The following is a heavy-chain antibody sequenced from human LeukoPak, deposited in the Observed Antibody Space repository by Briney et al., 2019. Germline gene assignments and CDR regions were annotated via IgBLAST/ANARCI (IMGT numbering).Heavy chain of an antibody. D-gene: IGHD3-9*01. V-gene: IGHV3-21*01. Sequence: TGGSLKLSCAASGFTFSSYSMNWVRQAPGKGLEWVSSISSSSSYIYYADSVKGRFTISRHNAKNSLYLQMNSLRAEDTAVYYCARAHGAVLRYFDWSPRPSDYWGQGTLVTVSS. CDR1: GFTFSSYS. CDR2: ISSSSSYI. J-gene: IGHJ4*02. CDR3: ARAHGAVLRYFDWSPRPSDY.